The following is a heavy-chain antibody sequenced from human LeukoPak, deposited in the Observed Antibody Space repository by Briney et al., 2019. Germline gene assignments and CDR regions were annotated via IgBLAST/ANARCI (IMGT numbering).Heavy chain of an antibody. D-gene: IGHD6-19*01. Sequence: GGSLRLSCAASGLTFSSYWLHWFRQAPGKGLVWVSRINSDGSSTSYADSVKGRFTISRDNAKNTLYLQMNSLRAEDTAVYYCARDQSSGWYPHWFDPWGQGTLVTVSS. CDR3: ARDQSSGWYPHWFDP. J-gene: IGHJ5*02. CDR2: INSDGSST. V-gene: IGHV3-74*01. CDR1: GLTFSSYW.